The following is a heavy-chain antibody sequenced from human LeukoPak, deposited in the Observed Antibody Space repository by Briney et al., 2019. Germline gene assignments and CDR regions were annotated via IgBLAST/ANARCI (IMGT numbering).Heavy chain of an antibody. CDR3: GKVGGNTNS. Sequence: SETLSLTCTVSGASITSDIFYWNWIPQSPEKGLEWIGAIHNSRGTSYNPSLESRLTISVDPSENKFFLKMTSVTDADTATYYCGKVGGNTNSWGQGTLVTVSS. J-gene: IGHJ4*02. D-gene: IGHD4-23*01. V-gene: IGHV4-30-4*01. CDR1: GASITSDIFY. CDR2: IHNSRGT.